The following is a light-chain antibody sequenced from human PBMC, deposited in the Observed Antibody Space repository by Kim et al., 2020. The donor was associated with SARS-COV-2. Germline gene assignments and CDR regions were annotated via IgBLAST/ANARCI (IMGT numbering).Light chain of an antibody. CDR3: AAWDDSLNGWG. Sequence: QSVLTQPPSASGTPGQRVTISCSGSSSNIGSNTVNWYQHLPGKAPKLLIYSNKQRPSGVPDRFSGSKFGTSASLAISELQSENEGGYYCAAWDDSLNGWGFGGGTQLTVL. V-gene: IGLV1-44*01. J-gene: IGLJ3*02. CDR1: SSNIGSNT. CDR2: SNK.